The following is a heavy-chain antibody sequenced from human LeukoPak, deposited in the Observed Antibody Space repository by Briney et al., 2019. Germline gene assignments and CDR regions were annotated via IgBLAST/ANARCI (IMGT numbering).Heavy chain of an antibody. CDR3: VISECREAHVCPDY. J-gene: IGHJ4*02. V-gene: IGHV5-51*01. CDR2: IFPGDSDT. CDR1: GYNFLSHW. D-gene: IGHD3-16*01. Sequence: GESLKISCKTSGYNFLSHWNGWVRQMPGQGLEYMGLIFPGDSDTRYSPSFQCQVTISADKSINTAYLQWSSLKASDTAMYYCVISECREAHVCPDYWGQGALVTVSS.